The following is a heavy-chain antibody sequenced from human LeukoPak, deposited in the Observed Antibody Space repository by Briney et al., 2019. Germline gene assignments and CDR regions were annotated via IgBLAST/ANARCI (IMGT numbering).Heavy chain of an antibody. J-gene: IGHJ4*02. CDR3: ARHAPSSHGTGSYPLDY. Sequence: PSETLSLTCSVSGGSISGYYWSWIRQPPGKGLEWIAYIYNSGTTNYNPSLKSRVIISVDTSKNQFSLQLSSVTAAVTAVYYCARHAPSSHGTGSYPLDYWGQGTLVTVSS. CDR1: GGSISGYY. V-gene: IGHV4-59*08. CDR2: IYNSGTT. D-gene: IGHD3-10*01.